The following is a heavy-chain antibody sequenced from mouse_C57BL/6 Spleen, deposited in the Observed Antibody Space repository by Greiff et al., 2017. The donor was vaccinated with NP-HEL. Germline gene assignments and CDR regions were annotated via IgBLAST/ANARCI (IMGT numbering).Heavy chain of an antibody. D-gene: IGHD2-5*01. Sequence: EVQLQESGPVLVKPGASVKMSCKASGYTFTDYYMNWVKQSHGKSLEWIGVINPYNGGTSYNQKFKGKATLTVDKSSSTAYMELNSLTSEDSAVYYCARMGAYSNYDAMDYWGQGTSVTFSS. V-gene: IGHV1-19*01. CDR3: ARMGAYSNYDAMDY. CDR2: INPYNGGT. J-gene: IGHJ4*01. CDR1: GYTFTDYY.